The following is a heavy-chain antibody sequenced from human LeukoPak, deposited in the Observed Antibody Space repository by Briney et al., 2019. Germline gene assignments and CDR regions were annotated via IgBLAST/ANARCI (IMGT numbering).Heavy chain of an antibody. J-gene: IGHJ4*02. CDR2: ISSSSSYI. CDR3: ARVAAAGPIDY. V-gene: IGHV3-21*01. Sequence: PGGSLRRSCAATGFTFSSYSMNWVRQAPGKGLEWVSSISSSSSYIYYADSVKGRFTISRDNAKNSLYLQMNSLRAEDTAVYYCARVAAAGPIDYWGQGTLVTVSS. CDR1: GFTFSSYS. D-gene: IGHD6-13*01.